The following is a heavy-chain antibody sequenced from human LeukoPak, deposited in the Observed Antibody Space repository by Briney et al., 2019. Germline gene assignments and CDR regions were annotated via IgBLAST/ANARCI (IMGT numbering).Heavy chain of an antibody. Sequence: SETLSLTCTVSGYSIRSGYYWGWIRPPPGKGLEWIGSIYHSGSTYYNPSLKSRVTISVDTSKNQFSRKLRPVTVADMAVYYCARVRKQYYYDSSGYRGQYYFDYWGQGTLVTVSS. D-gene: IGHD3-22*01. J-gene: IGHJ4*02. CDR3: ARVRKQYYYDSSGYRGQYYFDY. CDR1: GYSIRSGYY. V-gene: IGHV4-38-2*02. CDR2: IYHSGST.